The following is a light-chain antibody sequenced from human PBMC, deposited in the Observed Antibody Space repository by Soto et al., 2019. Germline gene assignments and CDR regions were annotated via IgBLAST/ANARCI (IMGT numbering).Light chain of an antibody. J-gene: IGKJ1*01. CDR3: QQYSTYTPRT. Sequence: STLSASVGDRVTITCRASQSISIWLAWYQQKPGEAPKILIYKASSLESGVPSRFSGSGSGTEFTLTISSLQPDDFATYYCQQYSTYTPRTFGQGTKVDIK. CDR1: QSISIW. CDR2: KAS. V-gene: IGKV1-5*03.